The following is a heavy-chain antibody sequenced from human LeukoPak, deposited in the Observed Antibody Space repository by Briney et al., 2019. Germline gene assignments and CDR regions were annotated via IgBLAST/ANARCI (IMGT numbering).Heavy chain of an antibody. CDR3: ARDTDYYDSSGYYHNWFDP. J-gene: IGHJ5*02. CDR2: IYHSGST. Sequence: PSETLSLTCAVSGGSISSSNWWSWVRQPPGKGLEWIGEIYHSGSTNYNPSLKSRVTISVDKSKNQFSLKLSSVTAADRAVYYCARDTDYYDSSGYYHNWFDPWGQGTLVTVSS. V-gene: IGHV4-4*02. CDR1: GGSISSSNW. D-gene: IGHD3-22*01.